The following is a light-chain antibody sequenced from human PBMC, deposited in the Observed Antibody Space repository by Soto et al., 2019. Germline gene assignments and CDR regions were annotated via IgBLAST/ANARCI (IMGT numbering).Light chain of an antibody. CDR1: QSVSSSY. CDR3: QQEDT. CDR2: GAS. Sequence: EIVLTQSPGTLSLSPGERATLSCRASQSVSSSYLAWYQQKPGQAPRLLIYGASSRATGIPDRFSGSGSGTDFTLTISRLEPEDFAVYYCQQEDTFGQATRLEIK. J-gene: IGKJ5*01. V-gene: IGKV3-20*01.